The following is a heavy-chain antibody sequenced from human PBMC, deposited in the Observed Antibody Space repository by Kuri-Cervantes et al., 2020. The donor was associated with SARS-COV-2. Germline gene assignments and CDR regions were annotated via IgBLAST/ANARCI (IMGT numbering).Heavy chain of an antibody. V-gene: IGHV1-3*01. D-gene: IGHD4-17*01. Sequence: ASVKVSCKASGYTFTSYAMHWVRQAPGQRLEWMGWINAGNGNTKYSQKFQGRVTITRDTSASTAYMELSSLRAEDTAVYYCAKDMDYGEWMTANNYYYGMDVWGQGTTVTVSS. J-gene: IGHJ6*02. CDR3: AKDMDYGEWMTANNYYYGMDV. CDR2: INAGNGNT. CDR1: GYTFTSYA.